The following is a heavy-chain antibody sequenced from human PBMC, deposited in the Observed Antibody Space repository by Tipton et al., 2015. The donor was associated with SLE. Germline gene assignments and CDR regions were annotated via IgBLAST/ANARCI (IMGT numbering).Heavy chain of an antibody. Sequence: QLVQSGAEVKKPGASVKVSCKASGYTFTTYGVSWVRQAPGQGLEWMGWINAGNGNTKYSQKFQGRVTITRDTSASTGYMELSSLRSEDTAVYYCASGDTTGTTEFWGQGTLVTVSS. D-gene: IGHD1-1*01. CDR2: INAGNGNT. CDR3: ASGDTTGTTEF. CDR1: GYTFTTYG. V-gene: IGHV1-18*01. J-gene: IGHJ4*02.